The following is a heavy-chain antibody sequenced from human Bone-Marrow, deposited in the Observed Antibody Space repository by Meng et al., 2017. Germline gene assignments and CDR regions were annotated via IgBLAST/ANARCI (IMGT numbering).Heavy chain of an antibody. CDR2: IKPDGTEK. CDR1: GSIFSDHW. J-gene: IGHJ4*02. D-gene: IGHD1-1*01. Sequence: GESLKISCSGFNFGSIFSDHWMTWVRQAPGKGLEWVANIKPDGTEKNYVDSVKGRFTISRDNAQNSLYLQMNSLRAEDTAEYYCVRDGNSGWNDFDYWGQGTLVTVSS. CDR3: VRDGNSGWNDFDY. V-gene: IGHV3-7*01.